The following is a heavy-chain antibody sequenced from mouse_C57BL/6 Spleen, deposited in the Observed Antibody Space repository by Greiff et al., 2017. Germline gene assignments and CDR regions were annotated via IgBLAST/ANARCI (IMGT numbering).Heavy chain of an antibody. CDR1: GYTFTSYW. CDR2: INPSNGGT. V-gene: IGHV1-53*01. CDR3: ARRGEIYDGYSWYFDV. J-gene: IGHJ1*03. D-gene: IGHD2-3*01. Sequence: QVQLQQPGTELVKPGASVKLSCKPSGYTFTSYWMHWVKQRPGQGLDWIGNINPSNGGTNYNEKFKSKATLTVDKSSSTAYMQLSSLTSEDSAVYYCARRGEIYDGYSWYFDVWGTGTTVTVSS.